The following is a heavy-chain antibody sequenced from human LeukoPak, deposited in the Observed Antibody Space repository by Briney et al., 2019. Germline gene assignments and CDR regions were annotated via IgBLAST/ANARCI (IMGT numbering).Heavy chain of an antibody. CDR1: GFTFSSYG. Sequence: PGRSLRLSCAASGFTFSSYGMHWVRQAPGKGLEWVAVISYDGSNKYYADSVKGRFTISRDNSKNTLYLQMNSLRAEDTAVYYCARDGTGSGFDYWGQGTLVTVSS. CDR3: ARDGTGSGFDY. J-gene: IGHJ4*02. V-gene: IGHV3-30*03. CDR2: ISYDGSNK. D-gene: IGHD1-7*01.